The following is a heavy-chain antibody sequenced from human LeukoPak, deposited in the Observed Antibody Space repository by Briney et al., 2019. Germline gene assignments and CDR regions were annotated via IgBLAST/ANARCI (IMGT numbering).Heavy chain of an antibody. Sequence: GGSLRLSCAASGFTFSSYAMSWVRQAPGKGLEWVSAISGSGGSTYYADSVKGRFTISRDNSKNTLYLQMYSLRAEDTAAYYCAKDRNRGSYYNWFDPWGQGTLVTVSS. CDR2: ISGSGGST. CDR3: AKDRNRGSYYNWFDP. D-gene: IGHD1-26*01. J-gene: IGHJ5*02. V-gene: IGHV3-23*01. CDR1: GFTFSSYA.